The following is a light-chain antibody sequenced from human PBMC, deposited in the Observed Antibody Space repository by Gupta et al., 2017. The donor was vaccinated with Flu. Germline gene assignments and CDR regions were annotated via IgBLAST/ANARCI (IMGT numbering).Light chain of an antibody. CDR2: KDS. Sequence: SYELPQPLPVSVSPGQTARSTCSADALPKQYTYGYQHKTGQAPAVVIFKDSGRPSGIPERFSGSNSGTTATLTISGVQAEEEADYYCKSADASGTYWVFGGGTKLTVL. J-gene: IGLJ3*02. V-gene: IGLV3-25*02. CDR1: ALPKQY. CDR3: KSADASGTYWV.